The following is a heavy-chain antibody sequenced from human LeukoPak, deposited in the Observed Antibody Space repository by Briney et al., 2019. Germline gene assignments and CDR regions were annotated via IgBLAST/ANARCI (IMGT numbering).Heavy chain of an antibody. D-gene: IGHD1-26*01. V-gene: IGHV3-33*06. CDR2: IWYDGSNK. Sequence: QPGRSLRLSCAASGFTFSSYGMQWVRQAPGKGLEWVAVIWYDGSNKYYADSVKGRFTISRDNSKNTLYLQMNSVRAEDTAVYYCAKSGGSHYYFDYWGQGTLVTVSS. CDR3: AKSGGSHYYFDY. CDR1: GFTFSSYG. J-gene: IGHJ4*02.